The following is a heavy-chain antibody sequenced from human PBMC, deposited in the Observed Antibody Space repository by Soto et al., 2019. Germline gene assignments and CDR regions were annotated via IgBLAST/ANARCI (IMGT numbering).Heavy chain of an antibody. CDR3: ASAPILLRSSTKCSSGLDS. V-gene: IGHV1-69*12. D-gene: IGHD2-2*01. CDR1: GGTFSSYA. CDR2: IIPIFDKV. Sequence: QVQLVQSGAEVKKPGSSLKVSCKSSGGTFSSYAISWVRQAPGQGLGWLGGIIPIFDKVNYAQKSRGRVTLPATDTPRHLPIELSSPMCEEPAFSYRASAPILLRSSTKCSSGLDSWCQGTLVIVSS. J-gene: IGHJ4*02.